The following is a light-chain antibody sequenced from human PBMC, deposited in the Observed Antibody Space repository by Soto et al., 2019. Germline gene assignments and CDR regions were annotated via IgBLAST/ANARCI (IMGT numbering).Light chain of an antibody. J-gene: IGLJ1*01. CDR1: SSDVGGYDY. CDR3: CSYAGGFYV. Sequence: QSALTQPRSVSGSPGQSVTISCTGTSSDVGGYDYVSWYQQHPGKAPKLMIFDVSKRPSGVPDRFSGSKSGSTASLTIPGLQADDEADYYCCSYAGGFYVVGTGTKVTVL. CDR2: DVS. V-gene: IGLV2-11*01.